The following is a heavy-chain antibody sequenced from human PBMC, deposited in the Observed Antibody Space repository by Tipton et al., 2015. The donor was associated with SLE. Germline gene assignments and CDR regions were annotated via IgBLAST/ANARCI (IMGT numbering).Heavy chain of an antibody. Sequence: SLRLSCAASGFTFSRHAMTWVRQAPGKGLEWVSGISASGCKTHYADSVKGRFTISRDNSKNTLLLQLNSLRAEDTAVYYCAKGIGMGVYADADYWGQGTSVTVSS. CDR1: GFTFSRHA. V-gene: IGHV3-23*01. CDR3: AKGIGMGVYADADY. J-gene: IGHJ4*02. D-gene: IGHD2-8*02. CDR2: ISASGCKT.